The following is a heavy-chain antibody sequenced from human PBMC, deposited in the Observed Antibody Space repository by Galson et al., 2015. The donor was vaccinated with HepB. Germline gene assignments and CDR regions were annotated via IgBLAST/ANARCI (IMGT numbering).Heavy chain of an antibody. D-gene: IGHD6-13*01. Sequence: SLRLSCAASGFTVSSNYMSWVRQAPGKGLEWVSVIYSGGSTYYADSVKGRFTISRHNSNNTLYLQMNSLRAEDTAVYYCARGGSESSSWYLFGYWGQGTLVTVSS. CDR2: IYSGGST. V-gene: IGHV3-53*04. J-gene: IGHJ4*02. CDR3: ARGGSESSSWYLFGY. CDR1: GFTVSSNY.